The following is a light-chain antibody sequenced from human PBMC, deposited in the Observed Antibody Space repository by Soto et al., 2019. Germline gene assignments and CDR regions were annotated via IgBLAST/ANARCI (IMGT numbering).Light chain of an antibody. Sequence: IQLTQSPSSLSASVGDRVTITCRASHGISSYLAWYQQKPGKAPTLLICAASTLQSGVPSRFSGSGSGTDFTLTISSLQPEDFATYYCQQLKSYPLTFGGGTKVEIK. CDR3: QQLKSYPLT. V-gene: IGKV1-9*01. CDR2: AAS. CDR1: HGISSY. J-gene: IGKJ4*01.